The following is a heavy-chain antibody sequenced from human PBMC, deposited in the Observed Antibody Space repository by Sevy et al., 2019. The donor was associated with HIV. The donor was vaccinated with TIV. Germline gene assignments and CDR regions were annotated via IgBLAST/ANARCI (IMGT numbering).Heavy chain of an antibody. V-gene: IGHV3-7*01. Sequence: GGSLRLSCAASGFTFNTYWMTWVRQAPGKGLECVANIKKDGSEKYYVDSVKGRFTLSRDNAKNSLYLQMNSLRAEDTGVYYCARVAVGTWLPHYYFDYWGQGALVTVSS. J-gene: IGHJ4*02. CDR1: GFTFNTYW. D-gene: IGHD6-19*01. CDR2: IKKDGSEK. CDR3: ARVAVGTWLPHYYFDY.